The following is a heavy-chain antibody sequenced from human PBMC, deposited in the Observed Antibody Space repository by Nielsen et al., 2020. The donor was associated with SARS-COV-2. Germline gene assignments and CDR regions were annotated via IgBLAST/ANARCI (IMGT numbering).Heavy chain of an antibody. Sequence: SVKVSCKASGGTFSSYAISWVRQAPGQGLEWMGGIIPIFGTANYAQKFQGRVTITADKSTSTAYMELSSLRSEDTAAYYCARDFRWLFSDPWGQGTLVTVSS. CDR3: ARDFRWLFSDP. J-gene: IGHJ5*02. D-gene: IGHD3-22*01. CDR2: IIPIFGTA. CDR1: GGTFSSYA. V-gene: IGHV1-69*06.